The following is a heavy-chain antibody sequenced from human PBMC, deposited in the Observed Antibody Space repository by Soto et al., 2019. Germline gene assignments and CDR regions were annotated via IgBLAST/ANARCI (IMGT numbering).Heavy chain of an antibody. CDR2: IKSKTDGGTT. D-gene: IGHD3-10*01. V-gene: IGHV3-15*07. J-gene: IGHJ4*02. Sequence: GGSLRLSCAAFGFTFSNAWINWVRQAPGKGLEWVGRIKSKTDGGTTDFAAPVKGRFAISRDDSKDMVYLQMNSLKTEDTAVYYCAKDILRSGSSIYFDYWGQGTLVTVSS. CDR3: AKDILRSGSSIYFDY. CDR1: GFTFSNAW.